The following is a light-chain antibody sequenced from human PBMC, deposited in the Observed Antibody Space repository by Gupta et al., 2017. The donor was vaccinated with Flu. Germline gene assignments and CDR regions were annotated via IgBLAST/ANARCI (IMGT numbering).Light chain of an antibody. Sequence: QSALTQPASVSGSPGQSITISCTGSSSDVGAYNYVSWYQQHPGKAPKLMIYEVSNRPSGVSNRFSGSKSGNTASLTISGLQAEDEADYYCSSYTSSNTLYVFGTGTTVTVV. J-gene: IGLJ1*01. CDR2: EVS. CDR1: SSDVGAYNY. V-gene: IGLV2-14*01. CDR3: SSYTSSNTLYV.